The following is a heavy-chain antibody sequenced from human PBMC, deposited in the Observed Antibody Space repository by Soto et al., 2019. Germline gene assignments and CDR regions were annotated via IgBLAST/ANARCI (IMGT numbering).Heavy chain of an antibody. Sequence: PSETLSLTCTVSGGSISSGDYYWSWIRQPPGKGLEWIGYIYYSGITNYNPSLKSRVTISVDTSKNQFSLKLSSVTAADTAVYYCARYKSNYYHGMDVWGQGTTVTVSS. CDR1: GGSISSGDYY. D-gene: IGHD1-20*01. J-gene: IGHJ6*02. V-gene: IGHV4-61*08. CDR3: ARYKSNYYHGMDV. CDR2: IYYSGIT.